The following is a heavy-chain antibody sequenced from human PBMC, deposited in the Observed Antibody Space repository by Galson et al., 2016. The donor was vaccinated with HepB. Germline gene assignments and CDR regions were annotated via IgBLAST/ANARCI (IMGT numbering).Heavy chain of an antibody. Sequence: SLRLSCAASGFSVNTYAVNWVRQAPGKGLEWVAVLSTNGLSQHYSDSVKGRFTISRDNSKNTLHLQMDTLRGEDTAVYYCAREGGGIAVAATAFDYWGQGTLVTVSS. CDR1: GFSVNTYA. D-gene: IGHD6-19*01. CDR3: AREGGGIAVAATAFDY. V-gene: IGHV3-30-3*01. CDR2: LSTNGLSQ. J-gene: IGHJ4*02.